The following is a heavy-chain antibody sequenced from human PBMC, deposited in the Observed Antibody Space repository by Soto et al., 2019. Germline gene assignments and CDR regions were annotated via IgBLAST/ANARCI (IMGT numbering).Heavy chain of an antibody. CDR3: ARHMKTTVTTCGMDV. CDR2: IYPGDSDT. CDR1: VYSFTSYW. V-gene: IGHV5-51*01. Sequence: GESLKISCKGSVYSFTSYWIGWVRQMPGKGLEWMGIIYPGDSDTRYSPSFQGQVTISADKSISTAYLQWSSLKASDTAMYYCARHMKTTVTTCGMDVWGQGTTVTVSS. J-gene: IGHJ6*02. D-gene: IGHD4-17*01.